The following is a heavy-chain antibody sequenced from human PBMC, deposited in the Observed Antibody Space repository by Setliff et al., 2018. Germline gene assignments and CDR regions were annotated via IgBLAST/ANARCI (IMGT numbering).Heavy chain of an antibody. J-gene: IGHJ6*03. D-gene: IGHD3-3*01. CDR1: GDPMSSRRYY. Sequence: SETLSLTCTVSGDPMSSRRYYWAWIRQPAGKGLEWIGQIYTSWSTNYHPSLKSRVTISLDTYNNQFSLSLSSVTAADTAVYYCARMSGFQYMDVWGKGTTVTVSS. CDR2: IYTSWST. CDR3: ARMSGFQYMDV. V-gene: IGHV4-61*09.